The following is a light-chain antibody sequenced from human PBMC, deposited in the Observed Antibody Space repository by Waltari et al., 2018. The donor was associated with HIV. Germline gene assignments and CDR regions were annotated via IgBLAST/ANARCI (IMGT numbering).Light chain of an antibody. J-gene: IGLJ1*01. CDR1: SSNTGAGYD. Sequence: QSVLTQPPSVSGAPGQRVTISCTGSSSNTGAGYDVHWYQHFPGTAPKFLIYGNSNRPSGVPDRFSGSKSGTSASLAITGLQAEDEADYYCQSYDRSLSGYVFGTGTKVTVL. CDR2: GNS. V-gene: IGLV1-40*01. CDR3: QSYDRSLSGYV.